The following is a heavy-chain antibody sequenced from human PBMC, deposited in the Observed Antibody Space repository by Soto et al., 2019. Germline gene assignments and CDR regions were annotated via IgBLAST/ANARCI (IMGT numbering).Heavy chain of an antibody. Sequence: QVQLQESGPGLVKPSQTLSLTCTVSGGSISSGDYYWSWIRQPPGKGLEWIGYIYYSGSTYYNPSLKRRLTRSVDTSKHQFPLKLSSVTAADTAVYYCARASPVVTDVWGQGTTVTVSS. CDR1: GGSISSGDYY. D-gene: IGHD5-18*01. CDR2: IYYSGST. V-gene: IGHV4-30-4*01. CDR3: ARASPVVTDV. J-gene: IGHJ6*02.